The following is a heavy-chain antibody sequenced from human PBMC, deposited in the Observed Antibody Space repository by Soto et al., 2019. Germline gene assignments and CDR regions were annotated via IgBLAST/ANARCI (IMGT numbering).Heavy chain of an antibody. J-gene: IGHJ5*02. D-gene: IGHD3-3*01. V-gene: IGHV4-59*01. CDR2: IYYSGST. CDR3: ARVNDFWTGYYSTNWFDP. CDR1: GGSISSYY. Sequence: SETLSLTCTVSGGSISSYYWTWIRQPPGKGLEWIGYIYYSGSTNHNPSLKSRVTISVDTSKNQFSLKLSSVTAADTAVYYCARVNDFWTGYYSTNWFDPWGQGTLVTVSS.